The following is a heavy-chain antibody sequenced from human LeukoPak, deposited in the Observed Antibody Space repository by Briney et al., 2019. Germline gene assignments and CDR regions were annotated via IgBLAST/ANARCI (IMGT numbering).Heavy chain of an antibody. V-gene: IGHV3-74*01. CDR3: ARAYDYWSDYAGVDV. CDR2: ISNDGSST. D-gene: IGHD3-3*01. J-gene: IGHJ6*02. Sequence: PGGSLRLSCAASGFNFNNYWMHWVRQAPGKGLVWVSRISNDGSSTPYADSVKGRFTISRDNAKNTPYLQMNSLRAEDTAVYFCARAYDYWSDYAGVDVWGQGTPVTVSS. CDR1: GFNFNNYW.